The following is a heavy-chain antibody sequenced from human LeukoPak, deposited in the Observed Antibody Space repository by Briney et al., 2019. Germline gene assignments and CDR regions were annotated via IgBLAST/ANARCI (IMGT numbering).Heavy chain of an antibody. J-gene: IGHJ4*02. Sequence: PSETLSLNCTVSGDSLNSHCWIWIRQPAGKGREWIRNIYGGGATNYDPSLRSRVTISENTFKNRFSLKVTSVTAADTALYCCARNVGFYSHDSWGQGTLVTVYS. D-gene: IGHD2-15*01. CDR1: GDSLNSHC. V-gene: IGHV4-59*08. CDR2: IYGGGAT. CDR3: ARNVGFYSHDS.